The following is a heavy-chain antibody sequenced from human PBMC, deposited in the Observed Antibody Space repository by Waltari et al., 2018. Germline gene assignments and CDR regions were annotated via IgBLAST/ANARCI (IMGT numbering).Heavy chain of an antibody. V-gene: IGHV1-69*10. CDR2: IIPILGIA. CDR1: GGTLSSYA. J-gene: IGHJ4*02. Sequence: QVQLVQSGAEVKKPGSSVKVSCKASGGTLSSYAISWVRQAPGQGLEWMGVIIPILGIANYAQKFQGRVTITADKSTSTAYMELSSLRSEDTAVYYCARGTSIFGVVIPYYFDYWGQGTLVTVSS. CDR3: ARGTSIFGVVIPYYFDY. D-gene: IGHD3-3*01.